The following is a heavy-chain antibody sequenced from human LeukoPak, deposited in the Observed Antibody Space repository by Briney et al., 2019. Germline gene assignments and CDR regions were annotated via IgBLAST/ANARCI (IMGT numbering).Heavy chain of an antibody. CDR1: GYTFTGYY. CDR3: ARALPRAMGRGDPGDY. D-gene: IGHD3-10*01. V-gene: IGHV1-2*02. CDR2: INPNSGGT. J-gene: IGHJ4*02. Sequence: ASVKVSCKASGYTFTGYYMHWVRQAPGQGLEWMGWINPNSGGTNYAQKFQGRVTMTRDTSISTAYMELSRLRSDDTAVYYCARALPRAMGRGDPGDYSGQGTLVTGSS.